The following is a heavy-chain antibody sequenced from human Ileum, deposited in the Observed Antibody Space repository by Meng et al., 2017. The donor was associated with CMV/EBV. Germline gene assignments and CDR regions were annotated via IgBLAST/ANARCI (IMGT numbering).Heavy chain of an antibody. D-gene: IGHD3-3*01. CDR3: ASSTGGVFEWLFDY. Sequence: QIPSLTGAISGNSVSSNSAAWNWIRQSPSRGLEWLGRTFHRSKWYNDDAASVRSRITINPDTSKNQFSLQLKSVTPEDTAVYYCASSTGGVFEWLFDYWGQGTLVTVSS. CDR1: GNSVSSNSAA. CDR2: TFHRSKWYN. J-gene: IGHJ4*02. V-gene: IGHV6-1*01.